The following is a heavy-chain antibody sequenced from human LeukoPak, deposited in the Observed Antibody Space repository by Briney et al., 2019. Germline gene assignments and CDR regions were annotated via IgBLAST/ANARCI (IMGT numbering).Heavy chain of an antibody. J-gene: IGHJ4*02. Sequence: GASVKVSCKASGYTFTSYGISWVRQAPGQGLEWMGWISAYNGNTNYARKLQGRVTMTTDTSTSTAYMELRSLRSDDTAVYYCARDRAGWELTGNFDYWGQGTLVTVSS. CDR1: GYTFTSYG. CDR3: ARDRAGWELTGNFDY. D-gene: IGHD1-26*01. CDR2: ISAYNGNT. V-gene: IGHV1-18*01.